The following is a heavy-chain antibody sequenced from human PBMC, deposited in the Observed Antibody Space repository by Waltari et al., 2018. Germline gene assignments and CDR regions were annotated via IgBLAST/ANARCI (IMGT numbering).Heavy chain of an antibody. D-gene: IGHD2-15*01. CDR1: GFTVSSYA. V-gene: IGHV3-23*03. Sequence: EVQLVESGGGLVQLGGSLRLSCAASGFTVSSYAVSWFRQAPGKGLWWVSVIKSGGTDTYYSDSVKGRFTISRDNSKNTLYLQMNSLRAEDTAVYYGAKGSGASCFSTMDVWGQGTTVTVSS. J-gene: IGHJ6*02. CDR3: AKGSGASCFSTMDV. CDR2: IKSGGTDT.